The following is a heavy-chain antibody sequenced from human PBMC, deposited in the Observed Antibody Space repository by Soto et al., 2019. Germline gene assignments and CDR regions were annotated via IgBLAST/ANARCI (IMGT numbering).Heavy chain of an antibody. V-gene: IGHV1-69*13. J-gene: IGHJ4*02. CDR2: IIPIFGTA. CDR3: ARVGELSEFYFDY. D-gene: IGHD1-7*01. Sequence: SVKVSCKASGGTFSSYAISWVRQAPGQGLEWMGGIIPIFGTANYAQKFQGRVTITADESTSTAYMELSSLRSEDTAVYCCARVGELSEFYFDYWGQGTLVTVSS. CDR1: GGTFSSYA.